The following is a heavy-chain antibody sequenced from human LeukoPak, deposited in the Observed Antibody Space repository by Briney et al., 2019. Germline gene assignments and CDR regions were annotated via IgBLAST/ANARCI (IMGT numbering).Heavy chain of an antibody. V-gene: IGHV4-34*01. CDR3: ARGGVPCGGDCYLEAFDI. CDR1: GGSFSGYY. J-gene: IGHJ3*02. Sequence: KPSETLSLTCAVYGGSFSGYYWSWIRQPPGKGLEWIGEINHHSGSTNYNPSLKSRVTISVDTSKNQFSLKLSSVTAADTAVYYCARGGVPCGGDCYLEAFDIWGQGTMVTVSS. D-gene: IGHD2-21*02. CDR2: INHHSGST.